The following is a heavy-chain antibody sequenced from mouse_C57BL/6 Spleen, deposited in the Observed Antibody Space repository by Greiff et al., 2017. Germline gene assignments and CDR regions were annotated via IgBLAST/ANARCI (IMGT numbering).Heavy chain of an antibody. D-gene: IGHD1-2*01. CDR2: SRNKANDYTT. CDR3: ARDARLRTGYFDD. Sequence: EVKLMESGGGLVQSGRSLRLSCATSGFTFSDFYMEWVRQAPGKGLEWIAASRNKANDYTTEYSASVKGRFIVSRDTSQSILYLQMNALRAEDTAIYYCARDARLRTGYFDDWGTGTTVTVSS. J-gene: IGHJ1*03. V-gene: IGHV7-1*01. CDR1: GFTFSDFY.